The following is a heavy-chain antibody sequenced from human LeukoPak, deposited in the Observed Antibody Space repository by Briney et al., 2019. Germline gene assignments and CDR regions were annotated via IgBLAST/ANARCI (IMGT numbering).Heavy chain of an antibody. CDR2: IIPIFGTA. D-gene: IGHD5-12*01. J-gene: IGHJ2*01. V-gene: IGHV1-69*13. Sequence: GASVKVSCKASGGTFSSYAISWVRQAPGQGLEWMGGIIPIFGTANYAQKFQGRVTITADESTSTAYMELSSLRSEDTAVYYCARDPPHSGYTHWYFDLWGRGTLVTVSS. CDR1: GGTFSSYA. CDR3: ARDPPHSGYTHWYFDL.